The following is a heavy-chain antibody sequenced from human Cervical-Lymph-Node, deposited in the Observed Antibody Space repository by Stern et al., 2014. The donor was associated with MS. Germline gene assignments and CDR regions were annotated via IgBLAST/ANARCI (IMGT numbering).Heavy chain of an antibody. CDR2: INPNSGGT. Sequence: VQLVESGAEVKKPGSSVKVSCKTSGGTFSNYAFNWVRQAPGQGLEWMGRINPNSGGTNSAQKLHGRVTMTRAQSMSTAYMGMSRLRSDDTAVYYCARWQGQWLVAPSLDYWGQGTLVTVSS. CDR1: GGTFSNYA. V-gene: IGHV1-2*06. D-gene: IGHD6-19*01. J-gene: IGHJ4*02. CDR3: ARWQGQWLVAPSLDY.